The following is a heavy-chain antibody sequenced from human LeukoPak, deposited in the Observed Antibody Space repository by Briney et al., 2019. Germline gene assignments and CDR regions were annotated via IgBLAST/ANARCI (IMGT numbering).Heavy chain of an antibody. D-gene: IGHD3-9*01. J-gene: IGHJ4*02. CDR1: GFTFSSYA. Sequence: SGGSLRLSCAASGFTFSSYAMSWVRQAPGKGLEWVSATSGSGGSTYYADSVKGRFTISRDNSKNTLYLQMNSLRAEDTAVYYCAKVGNILTGYQFDYWGQGTLVTVSS. CDR3: AKVGNILTGYQFDY. CDR2: TSGSGGST. V-gene: IGHV3-23*01.